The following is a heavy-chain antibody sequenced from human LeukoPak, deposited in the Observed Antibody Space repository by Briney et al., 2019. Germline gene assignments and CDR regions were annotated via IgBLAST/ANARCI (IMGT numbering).Heavy chain of an antibody. V-gene: IGHV1-69-2*01. CDR2: LDSEDGET. CDR3: TTLDL. J-gene: IGHJ3*01. Sequence: GASVKVSCKASGYTFTDYYIHWVQEAPGKGLEWMGRLDSEDGETLYAEKFQGRVIITADMSIDTAYLELSSLRFEDTAVYYCTTLDLWGQGTLVTVSS. CDR1: GYTFTDYY.